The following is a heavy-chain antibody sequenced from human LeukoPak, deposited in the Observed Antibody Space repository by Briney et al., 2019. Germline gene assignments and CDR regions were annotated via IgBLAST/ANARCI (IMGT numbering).Heavy chain of an antibody. CDR1: SGSISSYY. V-gene: IGHV4-59*04. CDR3: ARHKVRHNYYDTERGMDV. J-gene: IGHJ6*02. CDR2: IYYSGST. D-gene: IGHD3-22*01. Sequence: PSETLSLTCTVSSGSISSYYWSRIRQPPGKGLEWIGYIYYSGSTYYNPSLKSRVTISADTSKNQFSLKLSSVTAADTAVYYCARHKVRHNYYDTERGMDVWGQGTTVTVSS.